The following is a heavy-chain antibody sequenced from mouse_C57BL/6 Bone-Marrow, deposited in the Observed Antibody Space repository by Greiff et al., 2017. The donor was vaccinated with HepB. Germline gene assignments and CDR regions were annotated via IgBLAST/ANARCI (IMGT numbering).Heavy chain of an antibody. D-gene: IGHD1-1*01. J-gene: IGHJ2*01. Sequence: QVQLQQSGAELARPGASVKLSCKASGYTFTSYGISWVKQRTGQGLEWIGEIYPRSGNTYYNEKYKGKATLTADKSSNTAYMELRSLTSEDSAVYFCARSDYGSSFDYWGQGTTLTVSS. CDR1: GYTFTSYG. CDR2: IYPRSGNT. V-gene: IGHV1-81*01. CDR3: ARSDYGSSFDY.